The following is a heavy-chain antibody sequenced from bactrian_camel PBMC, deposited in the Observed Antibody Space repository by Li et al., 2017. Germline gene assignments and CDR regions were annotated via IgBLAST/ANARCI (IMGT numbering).Heavy chain of an antibody. J-gene: IGHJ6*01. CDR1: GVTFTTYY. V-gene: IGHV3S6*01. Sequence: HVQLVESGGGSVQAGGPLRLSCVASGVTFTTYYMAWVRQAPGKGLEWVAAIDSDGTTTYYTDSVKGRFTISRDNAKSTLYLRLNSLEPEHTAMYYCVVVARRDTYCSTEYLIHDHNSWGQGTQVTVS. CDR2: IDSDGTTT. CDR3: VVVARRDTYCSTEYLIHDHNS. D-gene: IGHD2*01.